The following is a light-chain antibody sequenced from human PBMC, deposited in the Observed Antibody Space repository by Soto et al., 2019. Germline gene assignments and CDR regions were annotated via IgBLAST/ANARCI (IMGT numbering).Light chain of an antibody. Sequence: QSVLTQPASVSGSPGQSITISCTGTSSDVGSYRIVSWYQQHPGKAPKLLIYEVTKRPSGISNRFSGSKSGNTASLTISGLQAEDEADYFCCSYARGSTYVFGPGTKVTVL. CDR2: EVT. J-gene: IGLJ1*01. V-gene: IGLV2-23*02. CDR3: CSYARGSTYV. CDR1: SSDVGSYRI.